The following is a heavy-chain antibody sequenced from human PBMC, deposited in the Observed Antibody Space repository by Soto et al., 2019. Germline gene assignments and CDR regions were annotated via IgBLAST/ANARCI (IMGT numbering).Heavy chain of an antibody. D-gene: IGHD6-19*01. CDR2: IFYSVNSNYDN. Sequence: PSETLSLTCTVSGGSVSNSYWSWVRQPPGKELEWIGYIFYSVNSNYDNNYNPSLRSRVTMTVDTSKNQFSLKLTSVTAADTAVYFCVRYRRGTGWYYLDYWGQGTQVNVSS. J-gene: IGHJ4*02. CDR3: VRYRRGTGWYYLDY. CDR1: GGSVSNSY. V-gene: IGHV4-59*02.